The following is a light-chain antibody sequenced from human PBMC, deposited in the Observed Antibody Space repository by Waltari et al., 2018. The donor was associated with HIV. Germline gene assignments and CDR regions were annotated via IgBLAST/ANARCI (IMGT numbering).Light chain of an antibody. J-gene: IGLJ1*01. Sequence: NFMLTQPHSVSESPGKTVTISCASSSGSIASNHVQWYQQRPGSAPTPVIYEDYQRPSGVPDPFSGSIDSSSNSASLTISELKTEDEADYYCQSYDSTNPCIFGTGTRVTVL. CDR3: QSYDSTNPCI. V-gene: IGLV6-57*02. CDR2: EDY. CDR1: SGSIASNH.